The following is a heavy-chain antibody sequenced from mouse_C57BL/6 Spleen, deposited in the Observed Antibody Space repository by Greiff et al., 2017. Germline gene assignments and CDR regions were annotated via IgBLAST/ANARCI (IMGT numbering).Heavy chain of an antibody. CDR2: ISSGGSYP. CDR1: GFTFSSYG. V-gene: IGHV5-6*02. CDR3: ARPHHDGYYPD. J-gene: IGHJ2*01. Sequence: DVMLVESGGDLVKPGGSLKLSCAASGFTFSSYGMSWVRHTPDKRLEWVATISSGGSYPSHPDSVKGRFTISRDNAKNTLYLKMSILKSEDTAMYYCARPHHDGYYPDWGQGTTLTVSS. D-gene: IGHD2-3*01.